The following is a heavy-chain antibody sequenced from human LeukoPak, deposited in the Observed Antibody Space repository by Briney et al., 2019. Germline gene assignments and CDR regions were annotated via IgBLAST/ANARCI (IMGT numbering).Heavy chain of an antibody. CDR3: ARGDSVRGVNYFDY. D-gene: IGHD3-10*01. Sequence: PGGSLRLSCAASGFTFSSYAMHWVRQAPGKGLEWVAVISYDGSNKYYADSVKGRFTISRDNSKNTLYLQMNSLRAEDTAVYYCARGDSVRGVNYFDYWGQGTLVTVSS. J-gene: IGHJ4*02. CDR1: GFTFSSYA. CDR2: ISYDGSNK. V-gene: IGHV3-30-3*01.